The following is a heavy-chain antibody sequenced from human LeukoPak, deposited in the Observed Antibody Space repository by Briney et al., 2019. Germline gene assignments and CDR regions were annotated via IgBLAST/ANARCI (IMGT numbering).Heavy chain of an antibody. Sequence: SETLSLTCSVSGGFISSSSYYWGWIRQPPGKGLEWIGRIYYVGSTYYNPSLKSRVTISVDTSKNQFSLKLSSVTAADTAVYYCARQESQQGLGDYWGQGTLVTVSS. CDR3: ARQESQQGLGDY. CDR2: IYYVGST. J-gene: IGHJ4*02. D-gene: IGHD6-13*01. V-gene: IGHV4-39*01. CDR1: GGFISSSSYY.